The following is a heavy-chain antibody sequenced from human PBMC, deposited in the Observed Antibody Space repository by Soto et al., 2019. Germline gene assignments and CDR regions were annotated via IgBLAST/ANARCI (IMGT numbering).Heavy chain of an antibody. CDR2: IYYSGST. J-gene: IGHJ4*02. Sequence: SETLSLTCTVSGGSISSYYWSWIRQPPGKGLEWIGYIYYSGSTNYNPSLKSRVTISVDTSKNQFSLKLSSVTAADTAVYYCARRGYSYGPFDYWGQGTLVTVSS. V-gene: IGHV4-59*01. D-gene: IGHD5-18*01. CDR3: ARRGYSYGPFDY. CDR1: GGSISSYY.